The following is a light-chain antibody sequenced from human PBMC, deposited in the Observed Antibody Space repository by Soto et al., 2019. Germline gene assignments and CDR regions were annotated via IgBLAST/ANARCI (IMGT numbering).Light chain of an antibody. J-gene: IGLJ1*01. CDR3: CSYAGSSVYV. CDR1: RRYVGTFNL. V-gene: IGLV2-23*02. Sequence: QALLTQVASLSGSPGQSITISCTGNRRYVGTFNLVSWYQQHPGKAPRLMIYEVIKRPSGVSNRFSGSKSGNTASLTISGLQAEDEADYYCCSYAGSSVYVFGTGTKVTVL. CDR2: EVI.